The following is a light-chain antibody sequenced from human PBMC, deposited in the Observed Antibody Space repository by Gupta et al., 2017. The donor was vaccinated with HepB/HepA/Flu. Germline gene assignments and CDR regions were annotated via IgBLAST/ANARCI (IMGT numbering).Light chain of an antibody. Sequence: QSVLTQPPSVSGAPGQRVNLSCTGSSSNIGAAYDVHWYHQVPGTAPKLLIYANNNRPSGVSDRFSGSKSGTSASLAIXGXQAEDEXVYYCQSYDTSLTSWVFGGGTKLTVL. J-gene: IGLJ3*02. CDR1: SSNIGAAYD. V-gene: IGLV1-40*01. CDR3: QSYDTSLTSWV. CDR2: ANN.